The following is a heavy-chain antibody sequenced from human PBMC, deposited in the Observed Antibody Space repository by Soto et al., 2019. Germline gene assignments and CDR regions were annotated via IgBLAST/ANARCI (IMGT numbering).Heavy chain of an antibody. V-gene: IGHV3-48*01. CDR2: ISSSGSTI. D-gene: IGHD3-22*01. CDR1: GFTFSSYS. Sequence: EVPLVESGGGLVQPGGSLRLSCAASGFTFSSYSMNWVRQAPGKGLEWVSYISSSGSTIYYADSVKGRFTSSRDNAKNSLYLQMNSLRAEDTAVYYCARGKYYYDSSGYVYWGQGTLVTVSS. CDR3: ARGKYYYDSSGYVY. J-gene: IGHJ4*02.